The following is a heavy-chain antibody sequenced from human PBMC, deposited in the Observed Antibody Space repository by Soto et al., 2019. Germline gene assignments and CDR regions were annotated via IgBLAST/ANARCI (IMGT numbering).Heavy chain of an antibody. CDR3: AKGVSGSYDFYRFDP. CDR1: GLIGIFEG. V-gene: IGHV3-30*18. CDR2: ISYDVSKK. J-gene: IGHJ5*02. D-gene: IGHD1-26*01. Sequence: GGCVGVSCAPSGLIGIFEGMHWVRQAPCKGLEWVAVISYDVSKKYYADSVKGRFTISRDDSKNTLYLQMNTLRAEDTAVYYCAKGVSGSYDFYRFDPWGQGTLVTVPQ.